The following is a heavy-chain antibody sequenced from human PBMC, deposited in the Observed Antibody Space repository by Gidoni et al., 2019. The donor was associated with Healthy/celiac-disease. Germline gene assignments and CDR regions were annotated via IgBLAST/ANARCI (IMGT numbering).Heavy chain of an antibody. Sequence: EVQLVESGGGLVQPGRSLRLSCTASGFTLGDYAMSWFRQAPGKGLEWVGFIRSKAYGGTTEYAASVKGRFTISRDDSKSIAYLQMNSLKTEDTAVYYCAREGGYGYIFYYYGMDVWGQGTTVTVSS. D-gene: IGHD5-18*01. CDR2: IRSKAYGGTT. J-gene: IGHJ6*02. V-gene: IGHV3-49*03. CDR3: AREGGYGYIFYYYGMDV. CDR1: GFTLGDYA.